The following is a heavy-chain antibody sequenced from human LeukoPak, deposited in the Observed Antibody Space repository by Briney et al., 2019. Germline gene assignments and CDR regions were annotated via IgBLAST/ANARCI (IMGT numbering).Heavy chain of an antibody. V-gene: IGHV3-30*03. CDR3: ATPEGYSYGYEDY. CDR2: ISYDGSNK. D-gene: IGHD5-18*01. Sequence: GRSLRLSCAASGFTLSSYGMHWVRQAPGKGLEWVAVISYDGSNKYYADSVKGRFTISRDNSKNTLYLQMNSLRAEDTAVYYCATPEGYSYGYEDYWGQGTLVTVSS. J-gene: IGHJ4*02. CDR1: GFTLSSYG.